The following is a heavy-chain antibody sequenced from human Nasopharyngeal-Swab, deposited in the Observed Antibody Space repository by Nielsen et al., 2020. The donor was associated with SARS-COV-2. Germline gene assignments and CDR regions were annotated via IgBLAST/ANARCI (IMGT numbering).Heavy chain of an antibody. Sequence: LKISCAASGVTLSSFGMHWVRQAPGKGGGGVGVIAHDASNEYYGDPVKGRFSISRDSSKNTLYLQMDSLRGEDTAVYYCARDAPAHYGAFYWGRGTLVTVSS. CDR2: IAHDASNE. CDR3: ARDAPAHYGAFY. V-gene: IGHV3-30*03. J-gene: IGHJ4*02. D-gene: IGHD4-17*01. CDR1: GVTLSSFG.